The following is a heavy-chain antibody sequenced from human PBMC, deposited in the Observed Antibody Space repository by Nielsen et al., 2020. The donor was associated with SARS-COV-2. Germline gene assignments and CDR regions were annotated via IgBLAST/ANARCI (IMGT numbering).Heavy chain of an antibody. V-gene: IGHV3-30*18. CDR3: AKDQEWLANLDY. D-gene: IGHD6-19*01. J-gene: IGHJ4*02. CDR1: GFTFSSYG. CDR2: ISYDGSNK. Sequence: GESLKISCAASGFTFSSYGMHWVRQAPGKGLEWVAVISYDGSNKYYADSVKGRFTISRDNSKNTLYLQMNSLRAEDTAVYYCAKDQEWLANLDYWGQGTLVTVSS.